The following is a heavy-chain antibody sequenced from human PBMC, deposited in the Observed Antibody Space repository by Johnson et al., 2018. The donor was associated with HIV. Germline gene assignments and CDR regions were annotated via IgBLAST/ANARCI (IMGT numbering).Heavy chain of an antibody. D-gene: IGHD2-8*01. CDR1: GFTFSSYA. CDR2: ISYDGYNK. CDR3: ARDRGYCTNGICYYDAFDI. Sequence: QVQLVESGGGVVQPGRSLRLSCAASGFTFSSYAMHWVRQAPGKGLEWVAIISYDGYNKYYVDSVKGRFTISRDNSKNTMYLQMNSLRAEDTAVYYCARDRGYCTNGICYYDAFDIWGQGTMVTVSA. J-gene: IGHJ3*02. V-gene: IGHV3-30-3*01.